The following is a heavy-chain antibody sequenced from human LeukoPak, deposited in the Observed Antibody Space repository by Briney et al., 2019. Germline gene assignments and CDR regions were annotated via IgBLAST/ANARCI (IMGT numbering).Heavy chain of an antibody. CDR1: GGTISSYY. D-gene: IGHD4-17*01. J-gene: IGHJ4*02. Sequence: PSETLSLTCTASGGTISSYYWSWIRQPPGKGLEWSGRIYTSGSNNYNPSLESRATISVDKYKNKFPLKLRSVTAADTAVYYWARAPTTETTNFDYWGQGTLVTVSS. V-gene: IGHV4-4*07. CDR3: ARAPTTETTNFDY. CDR2: IYTSGSN.